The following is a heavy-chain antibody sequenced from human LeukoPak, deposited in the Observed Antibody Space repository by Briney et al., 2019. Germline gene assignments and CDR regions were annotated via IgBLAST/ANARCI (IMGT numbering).Heavy chain of an antibody. CDR2: ISASGGST. Sequence: PGGSVRLSCAASGFTFSSYAMSWVRQAPGKGLEWVSAISASGGSTYYADSVKGRFTISRDNSKNTLFLQMNSLRAEDTAVYYCAKDHSSGWPYCFPYWGQGTLVTVSS. CDR3: AKDHSSGWPYCFPY. CDR1: GFTFSSYA. J-gene: IGHJ4*02. D-gene: IGHD6-19*01. V-gene: IGHV3-23*01.